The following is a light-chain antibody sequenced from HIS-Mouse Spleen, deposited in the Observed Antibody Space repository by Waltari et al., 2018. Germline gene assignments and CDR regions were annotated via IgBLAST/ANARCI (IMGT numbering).Light chain of an antibody. J-gene: IGKJ2*01. CDR2: GAS. Sequence: IVLTQSPGPLSLSPGERATLSCRASQSVSSSCLAWYQQKPGQAPRLLIYGASSRATGIPDRFSGSGSGTDFTLTISRLEPEDFAVYYCQQYGSSPFTFGQGTKLEIK. CDR3: QQYGSSPFT. CDR1: QSVSSSC. V-gene: IGKV3-20*01.